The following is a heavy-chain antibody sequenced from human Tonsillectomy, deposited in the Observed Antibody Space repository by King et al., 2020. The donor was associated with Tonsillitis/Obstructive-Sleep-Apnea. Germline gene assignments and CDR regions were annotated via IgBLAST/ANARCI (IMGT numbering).Heavy chain of an antibody. CDR2: ISGRGTNT. D-gene: IGHD5-18*01. CDR3: AKGIQLWLTNAFDI. J-gene: IGHJ3*02. Sequence: QLVQSGGGMVQPGGSLRLSCAASRFTFSNYAMNWVSQAPGKGLEWVSTISGRGTNTDYADSVKGRFTISRDNSKNTLYLQVNSLRAEDTAVYYCAKGIQLWLTNAFDIWGQGTMVTVSS. CDR1: RFTFSNYA. V-gene: IGHV3-23*04.